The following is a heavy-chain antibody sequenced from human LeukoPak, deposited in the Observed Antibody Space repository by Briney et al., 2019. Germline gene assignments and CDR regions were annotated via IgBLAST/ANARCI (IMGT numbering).Heavy chain of an antibody. Sequence: PGGSLRLSCAASGFTFSSYGMHWVRQAPGKGLEWVAFIRYDGSNKYYADSVKGRFTISRDNAKNSLYLQMNSLRAEDTAVYYCARARFGEFDYWGQGTLVTVSS. D-gene: IGHD3-10*01. CDR3: ARARFGEFDY. CDR2: IRYDGSNK. CDR1: GFTFSSYG. V-gene: IGHV3-30*02. J-gene: IGHJ4*02.